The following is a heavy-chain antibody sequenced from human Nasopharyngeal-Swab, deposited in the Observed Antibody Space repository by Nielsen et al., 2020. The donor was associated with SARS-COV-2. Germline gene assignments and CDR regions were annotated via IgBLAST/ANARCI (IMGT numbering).Heavy chain of an antibody. CDR1: GFTFSNAW. CDR3: ARDRHGYDILTGYRRANNWFDP. CDR2: ISSSGSTI. J-gene: IGHJ5*02. D-gene: IGHD3-9*01. Sequence: GESLKISCAASGFTFSNAWMSWVRQAPGKGLEWVSYISSSGSTIYYADSVKGRFTISRDNAKNSLYLQMNSLRAEDTAVYYCARDRHGYDILTGYRRANNWFDPWGQGTLVTVSS. V-gene: IGHV3-11*04.